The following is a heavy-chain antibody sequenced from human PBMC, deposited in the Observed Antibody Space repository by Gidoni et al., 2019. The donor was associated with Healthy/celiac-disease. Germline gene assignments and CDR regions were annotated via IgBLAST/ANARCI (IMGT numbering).Heavy chain of an antibody. Sequence: QVQLVESGGGVVQPGRSLRLSCAASGFTFSSYGMHWVRQAPGKGLEWVAVISYDGSNKYYADSVKGRFTISRDNSKNTLYLQMNSLRAEDTAVYYCAKGGIAARGYGMDVWGQGTTVTVSS. J-gene: IGHJ6*02. CDR3: AKGGIAARGYGMDV. V-gene: IGHV3-30*18. D-gene: IGHD6-6*01. CDR2: ISYDGSNK. CDR1: GFTFSSYG.